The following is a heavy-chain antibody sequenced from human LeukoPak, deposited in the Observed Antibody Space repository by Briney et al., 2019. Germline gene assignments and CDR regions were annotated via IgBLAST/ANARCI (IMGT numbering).Heavy chain of an antibody. Sequence: GASLKVSSEASGYTFTAYYMHWVRQAPGQGLEWMGWINPNSVGTNYAQKFQGRVTMTRDTSISTAYMELSRPRSDDTAVYYCARDLKGESGLRYFDWSEYYFDYWGQGTLVTVSS. CDR1: GYTFTAYY. CDR2: INPNSVGT. D-gene: IGHD3-9*01. J-gene: IGHJ4*02. CDR3: ARDLKGESGLRYFDWSEYYFDY. V-gene: IGHV1-2*02.